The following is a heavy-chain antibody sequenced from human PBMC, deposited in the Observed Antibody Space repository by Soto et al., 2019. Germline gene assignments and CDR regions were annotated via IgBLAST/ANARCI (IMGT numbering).Heavy chain of an antibody. V-gene: IGHV1-69*06. CDR2: IIPIFGTA. CDR3: ARRDGGYCSGGSCLPFYYYYGMDV. Sequence: QVQLVQSGAEVKKPGSSVKVSCKASGGTFSSYAISWVRQAPGQGLEWMGGIIPIFGTANYAQKFQGRVTITADKSMSTAYMELSSLRSDDTAVYYCARRDGGYCSGGSCLPFYYYYGMDVWGQGTTVTVSS. CDR1: GGTFSSYA. J-gene: IGHJ6*02. D-gene: IGHD2-15*01.